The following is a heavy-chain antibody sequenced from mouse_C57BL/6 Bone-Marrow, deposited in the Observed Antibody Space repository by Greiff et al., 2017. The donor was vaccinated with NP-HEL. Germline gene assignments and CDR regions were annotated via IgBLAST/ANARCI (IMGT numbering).Heavy chain of an antibody. Sequence: EVKLQESGPGLVKPSQSLSLTCSVTGYSITNGYYWNWIRPFPGNILEWMGYISYDGSNNYNPSLKNRISITRDTSKNQFFLKLNSVTTEDTATYYCARDETACSMDYWGQGTSVTVSS. CDR1: GYSITNGYY. V-gene: IGHV3-6*01. J-gene: IGHJ4*01. D-gene: IGHD3-2*01. CDR3: ARDETACSMDY. CDR2: ISYDGSN.